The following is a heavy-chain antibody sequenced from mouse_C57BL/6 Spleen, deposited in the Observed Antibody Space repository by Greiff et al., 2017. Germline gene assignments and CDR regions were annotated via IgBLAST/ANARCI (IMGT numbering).Heavy chain of an antibody. J-gene: IGHJ1*03. Sequence: EVQLVESGGGLVKPGGSLKLSCAASGFTFSDYGMHWVRQAPEKGLEWVAYISSGSSTIYYADTVKGRFTISRDNAKNTLFLQMTSLRSEATAMYYCAITTVVAPDVWGTGTTVTVSS. CDR2: ISSGSSTI. D-gene: IGHD1-1*01. V-gene: IGHV5-17*01. CDR1: GFTFSDYG. CDR3: AITTVVAPDV.